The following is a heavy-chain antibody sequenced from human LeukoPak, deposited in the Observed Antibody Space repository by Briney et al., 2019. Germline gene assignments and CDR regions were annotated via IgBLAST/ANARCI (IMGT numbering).Heavy chain of an antibody. CDR2: IKQDGSEK. J-gene: IGHJ6*03. CDR3: ARDDSGSSLYYYYYMDV. CDR1: GFTFSSYW. V-gene: IGHV3-7*01. Sequence: PGGSLRLSCAASGFTFSSYWMSWVRQAPGKGLEWVANIKQDGSEKYYVDSVKGRFTISRDNAKNSLYLQMNSLRAEDTAVYYCARDDSGSSLYYYYYMDVWGEGTTVTVSS. D-gene: IGHD1-26*01.